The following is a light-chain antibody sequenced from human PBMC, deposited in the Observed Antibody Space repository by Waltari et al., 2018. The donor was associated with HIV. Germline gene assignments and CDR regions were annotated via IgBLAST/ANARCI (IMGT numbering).Light chain of an antibody. J-gene: IGKJ5*01. CDR1: QDITNY. CDR2: DAS. CDR3: QQFDNLRIT. Sequence: DNQMTQSPSSLSASVGDRVTITCQASQDITNYLNWYQQKPGKAPKLLIYDASNLETGVPSRFSGSGSGTDFTFTISSLQPEDIATYYCQQFDNLRITFGQGTRLEIK. V-gene: IGKV1-33*01.